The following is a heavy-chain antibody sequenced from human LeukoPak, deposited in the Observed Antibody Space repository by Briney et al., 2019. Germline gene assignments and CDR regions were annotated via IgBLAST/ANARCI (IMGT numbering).Heavy chain of an antibody. V-gene: IGHV4-59*01. CDR2: IYYSGRT. CDR1: GHSISSYY. J-gene: IGHJ2*01. Sequence: PSETLSLTCPVSGHSISSYYWSWLRQPPGKGLEWIGYIYYSGRTNYNPSLKSRVTISVDTSKNQFSLKLSSVTAADTAVYYCARATGYGGYFDLGGRGTLVTVSS. D-gene: IGHD1-1*01. CDR3: ARATGYGGYFDL.